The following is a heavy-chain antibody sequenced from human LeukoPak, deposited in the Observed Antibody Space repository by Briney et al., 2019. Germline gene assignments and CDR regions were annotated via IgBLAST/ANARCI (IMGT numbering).Heavy chain of an antibody. V-gene: IGHV3-30*18. CDR2: ISYDRSNK. J-gene: IGHJ6*02. CDR3: AKVELELPSGMDV. D-gene: IGHD1-7*01. CDR1: GFTFSSYG. Sequence: GRSLRLSCAASGFTFSSYGMHWVRQAPGKGLEWVAVISYDRSNKYYADTVKGRFTITRDNSKDTLYLQMNSLRAEDRAVHYCAKVELELPSGMDVWGQGATVTVSS.